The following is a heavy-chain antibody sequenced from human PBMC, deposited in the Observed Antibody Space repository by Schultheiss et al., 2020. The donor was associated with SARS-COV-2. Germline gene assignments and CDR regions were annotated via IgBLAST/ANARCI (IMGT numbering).Heavy chain of an antibody. CDR2: IFYSGST. D-gene: IGHD2-2*01. J-gene: IGHJ5*02. CDR1: GGSINNKNIY. Sequence: SETLSLTCTVSGGSINNKNIYWGWIRQPPGKGLEWIGSIFYSGSTYYSPSLKSRVTILLDTSKSQFSLELRSVTAADTAVYYCARHNSYCSSTSCGWFDPWGQGTLVTVSS. CDR3: ARHNSYCSSTSCGWFDP. V-gene: IGHV4-39*01.